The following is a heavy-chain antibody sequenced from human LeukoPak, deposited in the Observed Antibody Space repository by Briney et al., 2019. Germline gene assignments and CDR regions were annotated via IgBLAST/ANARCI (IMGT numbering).Heavy chain of an antibody. CDR1: GSTFSSYA. J-gene: IGHJ4*02. CDR2: ISGSGGST. D-gene: IGHD3-22*01. Sequence: GGSLRLSCAASGSTFSSYAMSWVRQAPGMGLEWVSAISGSGGSTYYADSVKGRFTISRDNSKNTLYLQMNSLRAEDTAVYYCAKVKAHYYDSSGYYSGFDYWGQGTLVTVSS. V-gene: IGHV3-23*01. CDR3: AKVKAHYYDSSGYYSGFDY.